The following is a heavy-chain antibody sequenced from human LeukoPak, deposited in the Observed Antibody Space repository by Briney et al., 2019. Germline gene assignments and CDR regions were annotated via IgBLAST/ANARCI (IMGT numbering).Heavy chain of an antibody. Sequence: GGSLRLSCAASGFTFSSYAMHWVRQAPGKGLEWVAVISYDGSNKYYVDSVKGRFTISRDNSKNTLYLQMNSLRAEDTAVYYCARAGPGGGSSPLDYWGQGTLVTVSS. CDR3: ARAGPGGGSSPLDY. D-gene: IGHD3-16*01. CDR2: ISYDGSNK. V-gene: IGHV3-30-3*01. J-gene: IGHJ4*02. CDR1: GFTFSSYA.